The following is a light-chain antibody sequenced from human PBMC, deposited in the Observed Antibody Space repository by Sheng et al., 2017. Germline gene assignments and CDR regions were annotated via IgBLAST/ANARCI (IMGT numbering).Light chain of an antibody. Sequence: DIVMTQSPDSLAVSLGERATIKCKSSQSILYSSNNKNYLAWYQQKPGQPPKLLIYWASTRESGVPDRFSGSGSGTDFTLTINSLQAEDVAVYSCQQYFTTPFTFGPGTKVDVK. CDR1: QSILYSSNNKNY. V-gene: IGKV4-1*01. J-gene: IGKJ3*01. CDR3: QQYFTTPFT. CDR2: WAS.